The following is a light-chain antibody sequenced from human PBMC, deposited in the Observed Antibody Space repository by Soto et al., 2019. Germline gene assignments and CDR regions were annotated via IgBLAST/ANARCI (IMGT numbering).Light chain of an antibody. J-gene: IGKJ5*01. V-gene: IGKV1-39*01. CDR3: QQSYNTPIT. Sequence: DIQMTQSPSSLSASVGDRVTITCRASQTISTYLNWYQQKPGKAPKSLIYAASNLQSGVPSRFSGSGSGADFTLTISSLQPEDFATYYCQQSYNTPITFGQGTRLEI. CDR1: QTISTY. CDR2: AAS.